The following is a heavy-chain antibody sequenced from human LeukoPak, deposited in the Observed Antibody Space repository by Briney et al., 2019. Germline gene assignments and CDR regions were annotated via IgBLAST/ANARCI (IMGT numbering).Heavy chain of an antibody. CDR1: GFAFSKYA. CDR2: ISGSGGSK. J-gene: IGHJ4*02. CDR3: AKGTTYYDILTGYGYPYYFDY. D-gene: IGHD3-9*01. V-gene: IGHV3-23*01. Sequence: PGGSLRLSCAASGFAFSKYAMSWVRQAPGKGLEWVSAISGSGGSKYYADSVKGRFTISRDNSKNTLYVQMNSLRAEDTATYYCAKGTTYYDILTGYGYPYYFDYWGPGTLVTVSS.